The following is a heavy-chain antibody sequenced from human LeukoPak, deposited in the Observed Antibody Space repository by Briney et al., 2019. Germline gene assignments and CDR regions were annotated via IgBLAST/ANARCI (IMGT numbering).Heavy chain of an antibody. J-gene: IGHJ5*02. D-gene: IGHD3-22*01. CDR1: VGSICNSY. V-gene: IGHV4-4*08. Sequence: SETLSLTCAVSVGSICNSYCSWARQPPGKGLEFIGYISTGGDINYSPSLRSRATKSINPSNNQLSLTLTSVTTADTAVYFCVRGPGRGYDLEPWGQGSLVTVSS. CDR2: ISTGGDI. CDR3: VRGPGRGYDLEP.